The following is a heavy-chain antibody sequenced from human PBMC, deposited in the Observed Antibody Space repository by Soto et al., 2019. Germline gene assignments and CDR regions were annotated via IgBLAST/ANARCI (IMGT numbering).Heavy chain of an antibody. V-gene: IGHV1-69*13. CDR2: IIPIFGTA. J-gene: IGHJ6*02. Sequence: SVKVSCKASGGTFSSYAISWVRQAPGQGLEWMGGIIPIFGTANYAQKFQGRVTITADESTSTAYMELSSLRSEDTAVYYCARREYYYYGMDVWGQGTTVTVSS. CDR3: ARREYYYYGMDV. CDR1: GGTFSSYA.